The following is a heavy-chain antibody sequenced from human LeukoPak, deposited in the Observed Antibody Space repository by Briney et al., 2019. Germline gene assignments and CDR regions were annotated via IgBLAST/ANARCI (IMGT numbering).Heavy chain of an antibody. D-gene: IGHD1-26*01. CDR1: GGSISSYY. CDR3: ARGLSGSYQIDY. CDR2: IHYSGST. Sequence: PSETLSLTCTVSGGSISSYYWSWIRQPPGKGLEWIGYIHYSGSTYYNPSLKSRVTISVDTSKNQFSLKLSSVTAADTAVYYCARGLSGSYQIDYWGQGTLVTVSS. V-gene: IGHV4-59*12. J-gene: IGHJ4*02.